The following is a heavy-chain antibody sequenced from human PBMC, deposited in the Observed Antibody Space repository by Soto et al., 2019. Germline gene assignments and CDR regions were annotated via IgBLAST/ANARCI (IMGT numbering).Heavy chain of an antibody. V-gene: IGHV4-34*01. CDR3: ARGVGSGRDYGLDV. J-gene: IGHJ6*02. CDR1: GESFSDYF. CDR2: IDQTGRT. Sequence: QVQLQQRGAGLLKPSETLSLTCAVSGESFSDYFWSWIRQPPGKGLEWIGEIDQTGRTNYNPSLKSRVITSVDTSKNQFSLNLSSVTAADTAMYYCARGVGSGRDYGLDVWGQGTTVTVS. D-gene: IGHD3-10*01.